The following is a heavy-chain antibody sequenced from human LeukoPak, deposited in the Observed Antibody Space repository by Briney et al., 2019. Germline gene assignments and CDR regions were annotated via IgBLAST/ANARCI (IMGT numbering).Heavy chain of an antibody. CDR1: EFTFSSYG. Sequence: GGSLRLSCAASEFTFSSYGMTWVRQAPGKGLEWVGNINGSGNTIYYPDSVRGRFTTCRDNSEDTLYLQMNSLRADDTAVYFCAKGAGRIISGWYTMDFWGQGTLVTVSS. J-gene: IGHJ4*02. CDR2: INGSGNTI. CDR3: AKGAGRIISGWYTMDF. V-gene: IGHV3-23*01. D-gene: IGHD6-19*01.